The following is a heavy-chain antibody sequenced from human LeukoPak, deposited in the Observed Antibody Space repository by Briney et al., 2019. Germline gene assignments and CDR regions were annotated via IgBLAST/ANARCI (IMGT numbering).Heavy chain of an antibody. CDR3: ASISSYYYYYYMDV. D-gene: IGHD6-6*01. J-gene: IGHJ6*03. V-gene: IGHV4-39*01. Sequence: KPSETLSLTCTVSGGSISSSSYYWGWIRQPPGKGLEWIGSIYYSGSTYYNPSLKSRVTISVDTSKNQFSLKLSSVTAADTAVYYCASISSYYYYYYMDVWGKGTTVTVSS. CDR2: IYYSGST. CDR1: GGSISSSSYY.